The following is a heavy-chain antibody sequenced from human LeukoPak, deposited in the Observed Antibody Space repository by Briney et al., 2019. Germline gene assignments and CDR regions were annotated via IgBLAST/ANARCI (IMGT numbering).Heavy chain of an antibody. V-gene: IGHV4-59*01. CDR1: GCSITSYY. J-gene: IGHJ6*03. CDR2: VYHSGST. CDR3: ARDRYIFAGPDAYYYMDV. D-gene: IGHD5-18*01. Sequence: SETLSLTCTVSGCSITSYYWSWIRQPPGKGLEWIGYVYHSGSTNYNPSLKSRLTISVDTSKNQFSLKLSPVTAADTAVYYCARDRYIFAGPDAYYYMDVWGKGTTVTISS.